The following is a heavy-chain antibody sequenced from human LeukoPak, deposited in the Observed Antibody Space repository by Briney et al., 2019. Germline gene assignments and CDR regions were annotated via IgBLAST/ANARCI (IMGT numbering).Heavy chain of an antibody. CDR2: ISAYNGNT. CDR1: GYTFTSYG. D-gene: IGHD3-22*01. CDR3: ARIDGMIGTAAFDI. Sequence: VASVKVSCKASGYTFTSYGISWVRQAPGQGLEWMGWISAYNGNTNNAQKLQGRVTMTTDTSTSTAYMELRSLRSDDTAVYYCARIDGMIGTAAFDIWGQGTMVTVSS. V-gene: IGHV1-18*01. J-gene: IGHJ3*02.